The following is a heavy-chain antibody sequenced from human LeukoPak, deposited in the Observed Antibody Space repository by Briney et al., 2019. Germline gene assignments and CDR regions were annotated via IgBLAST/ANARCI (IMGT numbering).Heavy chain of an antibody. CDR1: GGSISSYY. CDR2: IYYSGST. Sequence: PSETLSLTCTVSGGSISSYYWSWIRQPPGKGLEWIGYIYYSGSTNYNPSLKSRVTISVDTSKNQFSLKLSSVTAADTAVYYCARARIGVAATWFDPGAREPWSPSPQ. J-gene: IGHJ5*02. D-gene: IGHD2-15*01. V-gene: IGHV4-59*01. CDR3: ARARIGVAATWFDP.